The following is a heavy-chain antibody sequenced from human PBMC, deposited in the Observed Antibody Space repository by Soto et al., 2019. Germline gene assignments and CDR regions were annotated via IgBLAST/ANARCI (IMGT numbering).Heavy chain of an antibody. J-gene: IGHJ4*02. D-gene: IGHD5-12*01. CDR1: GFSFGSYG. V-gene: IGHV3-33*01. CDR3: ARDGGYSGYEVYFDY. Sequence: GGSLRLSCEASGFSFGSYGMHWFGQAPSKGLEWVAGIWYDGINKYYADSVKGRFTISRDNSKNTVDLQMNSLRAEDTAVYYCARDGGYSGYEVYFDYWGQGTLVTVSS. CDR2: IWYDGINK.